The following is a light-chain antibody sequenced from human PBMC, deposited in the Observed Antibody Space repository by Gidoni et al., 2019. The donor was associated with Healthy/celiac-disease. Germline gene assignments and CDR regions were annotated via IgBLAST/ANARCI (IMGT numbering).Light chain of an antibody. CDR3: NSRDSSGNHWV. V-gene: IGLV3-19*01. J-gene: IGLJ3*02. CDR2: GKN. Sequence: SSELTQDPAVSVALGQTVRITCQGDSLRGYYASWYQQKPGQAPVLVIYGKNNRPSGIPDRFSGSSSGNTASLTITGAQADDEADYYCNSRDSSGNHWVFGGGTKLTVL. CDR1: SLRGYY.